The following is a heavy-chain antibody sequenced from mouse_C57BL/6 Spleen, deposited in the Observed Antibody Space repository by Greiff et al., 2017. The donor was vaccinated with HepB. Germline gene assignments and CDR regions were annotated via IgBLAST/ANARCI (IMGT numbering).Heavy chain of an antibody. J-gene: IGHJ3*01. CDR2: ISSGSSTI. CDR1: GFTFSDYG. Sequence: EVMLVESGGGLVKPGGSLKLSCAASGFTFSDYGMHWVRQAPEKGLEWVAYISSGSSTIYYADTVKGRFTISSDNAKNTLFLQMTSLRSEDTAMYYCARGRDYDGSPFAYWGQGTLVTVSA. D-gene: IGHD2-4*01. V-gene: IGHV5-17*01. CDR3: ARGRDYDGSPFAY.